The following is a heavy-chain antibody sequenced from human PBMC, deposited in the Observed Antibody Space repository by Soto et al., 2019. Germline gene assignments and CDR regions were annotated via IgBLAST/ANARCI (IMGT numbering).Heavy chain of an antibody. V-gene: IGHV3-48*02. J-gene: IGHJ3*02. CDR1: GFTFSSYS. Sequence: EVQLVESGGGLVQPGGSLRLSCAASGFTFSSYSMNWVRQAPGKGLEWVSYISSSSSTIYYADSVKGRFTISRDNAKNSLYLQMNSLRDEDTAVYYXARVLRYCSSTSCHDAFDIWGQGTMVTVSS. CDR3: ARVLRYCSSTSCHDAFDI. CDR2: ISSSSSTI. D-gene: IGHD2-2*01.